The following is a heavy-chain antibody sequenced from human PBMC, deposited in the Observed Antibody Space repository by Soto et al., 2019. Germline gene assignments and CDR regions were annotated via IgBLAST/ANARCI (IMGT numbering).Heavy chain of an antibody. D-gene: IGHD3-16*02. CDR3: ARDIVRLGDLSLGGFDI. CDR2: LYIDDST. J-gene: IGHJ3*02. CDR1: GFNVGDKF. Sequence: EVQLVESGGGLIQPGGSLRLSCEASGFNVGDKFMNWVRQAPGKGLEWVSVLYIDDSTSYADSVKGRFTISRDKSKNTLYLQMNSLRAEDTAVYYCARDIVRLGDLSLGGFDIWGQGTMVTVSA. V-gene: IGHV3-53*01.